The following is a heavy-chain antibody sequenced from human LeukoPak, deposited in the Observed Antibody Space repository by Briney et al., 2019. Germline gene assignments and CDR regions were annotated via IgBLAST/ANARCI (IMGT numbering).Heavy chain of an antibody. D-gene: IGHD3-16*01. V-gene: IGHV3-23*01. Sequence: GGSLRLSCAASGFTFSSYAMSWVRQAPGKGLEWVSAISGSGDSTYYADSVKGRFTISRDNSKNTLYLQMNSLRAEDTAVYYCAKMDMITFGGVMGFGFDYWGQGTLVTVSS. CDR3: AKMDMITFGGVMGFGFDY. CDR1: GFTFSSYA. CDR2: ISGSGDST. J-gene: IGHJ4*02.